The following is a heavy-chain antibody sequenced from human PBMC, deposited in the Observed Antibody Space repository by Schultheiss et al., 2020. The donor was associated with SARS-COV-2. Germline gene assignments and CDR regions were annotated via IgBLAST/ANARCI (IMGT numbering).Heavy chain of an antibody. CDR1: GFTFSSYA. Sequence: GESLKISCAASGFTFSSYAVHWVRQAPGKGLEWVAVIWYDGSNKYYADSVKGRFTISRENAKNSLYLQMNSLRAGDTAVYYCANLPLQGIFGVVIAAFDIWGQGTMVTVSS. CDR2: IWYDGSNK. J-gene: IGHJ3*02. D-gene: IGHD3-3*01. V-gene: IGHV3-33*08. CDR3: ANLPLQGIFGVVIAAFDI.